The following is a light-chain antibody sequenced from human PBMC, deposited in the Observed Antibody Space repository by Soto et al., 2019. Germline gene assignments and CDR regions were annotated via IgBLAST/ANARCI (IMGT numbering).Light chain of an antibody. Sequence: QSVLTQSPSVSGAPGQRVTMSCTGSSSNIGAGYDVHWFQHLPGTAPKLLIYGNINRLSGVPDRFSGSKSGTSASLAITGLQAEDEADYYCQSYDSSLSAWVFGGGTKLTVL. CDR1: SSNIGAGYD. V-gene: IGLV1-40*01. J-gene: IGLJ3*02. CDR3: QSYDSSLSAWV. CDR2: GNI.